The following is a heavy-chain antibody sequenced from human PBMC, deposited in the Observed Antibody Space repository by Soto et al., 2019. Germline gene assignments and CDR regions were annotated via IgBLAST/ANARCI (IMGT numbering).Heavy chain of an antibody. V-gene: IGHV3-64*01. J-gene: IGHJ6*03. CDR3: ARRARADYYYMDV. Sequence: EVQLVESGGGLAQPGGSLRLSCAASGFTLSSDAMDWVRQAPGKGLEYVSGISSNGIGTYYATSVKGRFTISRDNSKNTVYLQMDSLRPEDMAVYYWARRARADYYYMDVWGKGTTVTVS. CDR1: GFTLSSDA. CDR2: ISSNGIGT. D-gene: IGHD6-6*01.